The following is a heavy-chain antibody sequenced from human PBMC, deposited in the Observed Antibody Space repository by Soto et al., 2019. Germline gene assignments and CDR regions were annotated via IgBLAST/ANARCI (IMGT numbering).Heavy chain of an antibody. CDR1: GFTFSSYA. D-gene: IGHD2-2*02. Sequence: GGSLRLSCAASGFTFSSYAMSWVRQAPGKGLEWVSAISGSGGSTSYADSVKGRFTISRDNSKNTLYLQMNSLRAEDTAVYYCAKGPLEYQPRYIDYWGQGTLVTVSS. V-gene: IGHV3-23*01. J-gene: IGHJ4*02. CDR3: AKGPLEYQPRYIDY. CDR2: ISGSGGST.